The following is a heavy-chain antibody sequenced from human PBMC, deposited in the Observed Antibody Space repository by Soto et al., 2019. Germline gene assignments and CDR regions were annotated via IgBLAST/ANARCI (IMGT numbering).Heavy chain of an antibody. Sequence: EVQLLESGGGLVQPGGSLRLSCAASEFTFSNYAMSWVRQAPGKGLEWVSAISYGGGTTYYADSVKGRFTISRDNSKNTLYLQMNSLRAEDTAVYYCAKNPGYYYDSTGYQFDYWCHGTLVTVSS. J-gene: IGHJ4*01. CDR3: AKNPGYYYDSTGYQFDY. CDR1: EFTFSNYA. D-gene: IGHD3-22*01. CDR2: ISYGGGTT. V-gene: IGHV3-23*01.